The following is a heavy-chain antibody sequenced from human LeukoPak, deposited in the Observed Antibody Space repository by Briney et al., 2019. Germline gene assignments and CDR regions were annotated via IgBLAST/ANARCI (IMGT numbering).Heavy chain of an antibody. V-gene: IGHV3-73*01. J-gene: IGHJ4*02. CDR2: IRSKANSYAT. CDR3: TRLDRGDYYAY. CDR1: GFTFSGSA. D-gene: IGHD3-10*01. Sequence: AGGSLRLSCAASGFTFSGSAMHWVRQASGKGLEWVGRIRSKANSYATAYAASVKGRFTISRDDSKNTAYLQMNSLKTEDTAVYYCTRLDRGDYYAYWGQGTLVTVSS.